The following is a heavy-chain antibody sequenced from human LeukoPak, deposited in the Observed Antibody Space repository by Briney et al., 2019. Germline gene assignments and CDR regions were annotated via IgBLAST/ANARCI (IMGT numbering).Heavy chain of an antibody. Sequence: PGGSLRLSCAASGLTFSDNHMDWVRQAPGKGLEWIGRIRRKVNSDTTENAASVKGRFTIFRDDSKNSLYLQMNSLRAEDTAVYYCAELGITMIGGVWGKGTTVTISS. CDR2: IRRKVNSDTT. CDR3: AELGITMIGGV. V-gene: IGHV3-72*01. J-gene: IGHJ6*04. D-gene: IGHD3-10*02. CDR1: GLTFSDNH.